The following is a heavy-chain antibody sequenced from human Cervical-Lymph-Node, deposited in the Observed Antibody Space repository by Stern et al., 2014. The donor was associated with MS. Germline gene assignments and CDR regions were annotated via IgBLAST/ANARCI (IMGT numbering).Heavy chain of an antibody. CDR1: GGTFSNYA. V-gene: IGHV1-69*01. CDR2: IIPIFGTA. CDR3: ASNIVVVPAAHLYYYYGMDV. D-gene: IGHD2-2*01. J-gene: IGHJ6*02. Sequence: VQLVESGAEVKKPGSSVKVSCKASGGTFSNYAISWVRQAPGQGLEWMGGIIPIFGTANYAQKFQGRVTITADESTSTAYMELSSLRSEDTAVYYCASNIVVVPAAHLYYYYGMDVWGQGTTVTVSS.